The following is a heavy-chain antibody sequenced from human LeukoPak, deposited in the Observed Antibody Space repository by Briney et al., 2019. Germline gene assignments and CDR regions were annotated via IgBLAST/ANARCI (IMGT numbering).Heavy chain of an antibody. Sequence: GASVKVSCKASGYTFTNYGLSWVRQAPGQGLERMGGIIPIFGTANYAQKFQERVTITRDMSTSTAYMELSSLRSEDTAVYYCAAESVPAAKNYYYGMDVWGQGTTVTVSS. V-gene: IGHV1-69*05. CDR3: AAESVPAAKNYYYGMDV. CDR1: GYTFTNYG. D-gene: IGHD2-2*01. CDR2: IIPIFGTA. J-gene: IGHJ6*02.